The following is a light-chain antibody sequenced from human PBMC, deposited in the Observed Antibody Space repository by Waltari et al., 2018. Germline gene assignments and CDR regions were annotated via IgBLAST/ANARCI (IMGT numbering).Light chain of an antibody. CDR1: ELAETN. CDR2: QGN. Sequence: SYELTQPPSVSVSPGQTATITCSGDELAETNPCWYQKRPGQSPVLLLYQGNKRPSGTPDRFSGSNSGNTVTLTITGALAVDEADYYCQAWVTNTAVVFGGGTKLTVL. J-gene: IGLJ2*01. CDR3: QAWVTNTAVV. V-gene: IGLV3-1*01.